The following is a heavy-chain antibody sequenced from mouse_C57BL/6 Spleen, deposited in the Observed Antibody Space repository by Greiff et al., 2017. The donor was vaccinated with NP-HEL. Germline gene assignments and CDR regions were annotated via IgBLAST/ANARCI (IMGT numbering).Heavy chain of an antibody. CDR3: ARGIYYGSSYGYFDV. D-gene: IGHD1-1*01. CDR2: INPNSGTT. CDR1: GYSFTDYN. V-gene: IGHV1-39*01. Sequence: VQLQQSGPELVKPGASVKISCKASGYSFTDYNMNWVKQSNGKSLEWIGVINPNSGTTSYNQKFKGKATLTVDHSSITAYMQLNSLTSEDSAVYDCARGIYYGSSYGYFDVWGTGTTVTVSS. J-gene: IGHJ1*03.